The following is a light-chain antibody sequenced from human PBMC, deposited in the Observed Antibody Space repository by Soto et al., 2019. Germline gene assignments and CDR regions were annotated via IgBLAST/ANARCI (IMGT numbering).Light chain of an antibody. CDR2: SIS. CDR3: QQLYTYPHT. J-gene: IGKJ2*01. Sequence: IPVTQSPSFLSASVGDRVTITCRTSQGVTNSFAWYQQKSGKAPRLLIYSISSLKSGVPSRFSGSGSGTEFTLTISSLQPKDFATYYCQQLYTYPHTFGLGTQLEI. V-gene: IGKV1-9*01. CDR1: QGVTNS.